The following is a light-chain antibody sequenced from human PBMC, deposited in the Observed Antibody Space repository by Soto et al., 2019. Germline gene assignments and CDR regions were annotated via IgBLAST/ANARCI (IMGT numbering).Light chain of an antibody. V-gene: IGKV3-20*01. CDR3: QQYGDSPLT. CDR2: AAS. J-gene: IGKJ3*01. Sequence: PSTLSFSPVSVVTLSWMASQSVTVNSLAWYQQKPGQAPRLLIYAASTRAAAVPDRFTGSGSETDFALTISRLEPEDFGVYYCQQYGDSPLTSGPGTKVDIK. CDR1: QSVTVNS.